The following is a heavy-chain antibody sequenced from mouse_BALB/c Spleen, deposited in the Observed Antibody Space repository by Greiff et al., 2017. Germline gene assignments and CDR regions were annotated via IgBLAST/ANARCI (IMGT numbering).Heavy chain of an antibody. CDR3: ARGDYDRGYDAMDY. V-gene: IGHV1-54*01. Sequence: QVQLQQSGAELVRPGTSVKVSCKASGYAFTNYLIEWVKQRPGQGLEWIGVINPGSGGTNYNEKFKGKATLTADKSSSTAYMQLSSLTSDDSAVYFCARGDYDRGYDAMDYWGQGTSVTVSS. CDR1: GYAFTNYL. CDR2: INPGSGGT. J-gene: IGHJ4*01. D-gene: IGHD2-4*01.